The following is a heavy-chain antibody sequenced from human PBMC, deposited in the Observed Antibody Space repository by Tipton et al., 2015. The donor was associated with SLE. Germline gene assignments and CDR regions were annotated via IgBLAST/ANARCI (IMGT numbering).Heavy chain of an antibody. D-gene: IGHD1-26*01. V-gene: IGHV4-38-2*02. J-gene: IGHJ4*02. CDR2: IYHSGST. CDR1: GGSISSHY. CDR3: ARDGRGYFDY. Sequence: TLSLTCTVSGGSISSHYWSWIRQPPGKGLEWIGSIYHSGSTYYNPSLKSRVTISVDTSKNQFSLKLSSVTAADTAVYYCARDGRGYFDYWGQGTLVTVSS.